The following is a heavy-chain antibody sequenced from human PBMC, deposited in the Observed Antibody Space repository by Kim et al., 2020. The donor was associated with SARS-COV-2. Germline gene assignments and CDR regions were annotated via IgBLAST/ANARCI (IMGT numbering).Heavy chain of an antibody. CDR2: IYYSGST. Sequence: SETLSLTCTVSGGSISSGGYYWSWIRQHPGKGLEWIGYIYYSGSTYYNPSLKSRVTISVYTSKNQFSLKLSSVTAADTAVYYCARGRRNILTGPNWFDPWGQGTLVTVSS. V-gene: IGHV4-31*03. D-gene: IGHD3-9*01. CDR3: ARGRRNILTGPNWFDP. CDR1: GGSISSGGYY. J-gene: IGHJ5*02.